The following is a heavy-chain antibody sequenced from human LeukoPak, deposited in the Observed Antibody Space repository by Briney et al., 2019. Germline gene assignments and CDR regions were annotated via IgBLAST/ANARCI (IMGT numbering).Heavy chain of an antibody. CDR3: ARSYDILTGYYTGADY. V-gene: IGHV1-69*05. J-gene: IGHJ4*02. CDR2: IIPIFDTA. CDR1: GGTFSSYA. D-gene: IGHD3-9*01. Sequence: GASVKVSCKASGGTFSSYAISWVRQAPGQGLEWMGGIIPIFDTANYAQKFQGRLTITTDESTSTAYMGLSSLRSEDTAVYYCARSYDILTGYYTGADYWGQGTLVTVSS.